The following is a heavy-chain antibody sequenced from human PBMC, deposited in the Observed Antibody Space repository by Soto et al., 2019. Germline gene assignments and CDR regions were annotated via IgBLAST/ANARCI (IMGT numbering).Heavy chain of an antibody. CDR3: AREGGYYYKSDI. Sequence: GASVKVSCKASGYTFANYGFSWVRQAPGQGPEWMGWISAYNGDTNYAQKLQGRVTMTTDTSTSTDYMELRSLRSDDTAVYYCAREGGYYYKSDIWGQGTMVTVSS. V-gene: IGHV1-18*01. J-gene: IGHJ3*02. CDR1: GYTFANYG. CDR2: ISAYNGDT. D-gene: IGHD3-22*01.